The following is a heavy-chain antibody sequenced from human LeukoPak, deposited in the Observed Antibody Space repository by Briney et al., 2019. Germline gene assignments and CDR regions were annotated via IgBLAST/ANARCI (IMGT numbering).Heavy chain of an antibody. CDR2: IIPIFGTA. J-gene: IGHJ4*02. Sequence: GASVKVSCKASGGTFSSYAISWVRQAPGQGLEWMGGIIPIFGTANYAQKFQGRVTITADESTSTAYMELSSLRSEDTAVYYCASRRLSIAVAALDYWGQGTLVTVSS. D-gene: IGHD6-19*01. CDR1: GGTFSSYA. V-gene: IGHV1-69*01. CDR3: ASRRLSIAVAALDY.